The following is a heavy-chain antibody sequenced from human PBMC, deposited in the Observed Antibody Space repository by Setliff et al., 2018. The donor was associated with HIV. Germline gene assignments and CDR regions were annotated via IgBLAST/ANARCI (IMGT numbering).Heavy chain of an antibody. Sequence: SETLSLTCTVPGGSISSSSYYWGWIRQPPGKGLEWIGSFYYSGTTYYNPSLKSRVTISVDTSKNHFSLNLRSVTAADTAVYYCATDSSGYYSFDYWGQGTLVTVSS. CDR1: GGSISSSSYY. CDR2: FYYSGTT. V-gene: IGHV4-39*02. D-gene: IGHD3-22*01. CDR3: ATDSSGYYSFDY. J-gene: IGHJ4*02.